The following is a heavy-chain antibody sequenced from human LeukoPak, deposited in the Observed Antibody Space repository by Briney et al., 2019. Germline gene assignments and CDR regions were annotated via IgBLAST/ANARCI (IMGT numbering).Heavy chain of an antibody. CDR1: GFTFSSYN. J-gene: IGHJ6*02. CDR3: ARDQWFGERTPYYYYYGMDV. Sequence: GGSLRLSCAASGFTFSSYNMNWVRQAPGKGLEWVSSICSSNTYIYYADSVKGRFTISRDNAKNSLYLQMNSLRAEDTAVYYCARDQWFGERTPYYYYYGMDVWGQGTTVTVSS. D-gene: IGHD3-10*01. V-gene: IGHV3-21*01. CDR2: ICSSNTYI.